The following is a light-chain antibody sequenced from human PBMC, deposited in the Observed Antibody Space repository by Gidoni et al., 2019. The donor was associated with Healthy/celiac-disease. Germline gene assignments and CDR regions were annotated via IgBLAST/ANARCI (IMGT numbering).Light chain of an antibody. CDR1: QSVSSN. CDR2: GAS. V-gene: IGKV3-15*01. Sequence: EIVMTQSPATLSVSPGERATLSCRSSQSVSSNLAWYQQKPGQAPRLLIYGASTRATGIPARFSGSGSGKEFTLTISRLQSEDFEVYYCQQYNNWPPGSFGQGTKLEIK. CDR3: QQYNNWPPGS. J-gene: IGKJ2*03.